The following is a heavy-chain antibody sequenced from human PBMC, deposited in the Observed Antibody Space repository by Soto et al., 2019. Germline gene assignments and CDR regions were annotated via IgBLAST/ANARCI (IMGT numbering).Heavy chain of an antibody. V-gene: IGHV1-18*04. D-gene: IGHD3-10*01. CDR3: ARAGKYYYGSGSPYYYGMDV. CDR2: ISGYNGNT. J-gene: IGHJ6*02. Sequence: QVQLVQSGAEVKKPGASVKVSCKASGYTFTSYGVSWVRQAPGQGLEWMGWISGYNGNTNYAQKLQGRVTMTTDTYTSKAYMEMRSLRSADTAVYYCARAGKYYYGSGSPYYYGMDVWGQGITVTVSS. CDR1: GYTFTSYG.